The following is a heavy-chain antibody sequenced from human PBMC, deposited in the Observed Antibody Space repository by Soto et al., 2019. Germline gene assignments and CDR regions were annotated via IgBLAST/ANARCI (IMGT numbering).Heavy chain of an antibody. J-gene: IGHJ6*02. V-gene: IGHV3-30*18. Sequence: LRLSGASSGVTFRGYGMHWVLQAPVRGLEWVALISYDGSIKYYADSVRGRFTISRDNSKNTLYLQMNSLRAEDTAVYYCANSEYSRYKNIDVWGQGTTVTVSS. CDR2: ISYDGSIK. D-gene: IGHD5-18*01. CDR1: GVTFRGYG. CDR3: ANSEYSRYKNIDV.